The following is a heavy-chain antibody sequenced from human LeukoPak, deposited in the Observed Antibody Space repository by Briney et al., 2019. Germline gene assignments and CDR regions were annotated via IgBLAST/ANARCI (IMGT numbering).Heavy chain of an antibody. CDR1: GLTFSSYS. D-gene: IGHD1-26*01. CDR3: ARYQVGATGTFDY. CDR2: ISSSSSTI. V-gene: IGHV3-48*01. J-gene: IGHJ4*02. Sequence: GGSLRLSCAASGLTFSSYSMNWVRQAPGKGLEWVSYISSSSSTIYYADSVKGRFTISRDNAKNSLYLQMNSLRAEDTAVYYCARYQVGATGTFDYWGQGTLVTVSS.